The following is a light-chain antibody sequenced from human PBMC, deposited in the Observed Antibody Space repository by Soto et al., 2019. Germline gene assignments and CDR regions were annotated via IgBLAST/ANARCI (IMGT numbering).Light chain of an antibody. CDR1: QSISSW. V-gene: IGKV1-5*01. J-gene: IGKJ1*01. CDR2: DAS. CDR3: QQYNSYSQT. Sequence: MQVDHCPPRLTASIGDRVTITCRASQSISSWLAWYQQKPGKAPKLLIYDASSLESGVPSRFSGSGSGTEFTLTISSLQPDDFATYYCQQYNSYSQTFGQGTKVDIK.